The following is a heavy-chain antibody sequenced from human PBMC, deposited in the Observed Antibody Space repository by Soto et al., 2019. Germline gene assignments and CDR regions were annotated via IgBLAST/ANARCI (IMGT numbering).Heavy chain of an antibody. D-gene: IGHD5-12*01. CDR2: INPSGGST. CDR3: ARETSVATISLNWVSVPDY. J-gene: IGHJ4*02. Sequence: ASVKVSCKASGYTFTSYYMHWVRQAPGQGLEWMGIINPSGGSTSYAQKFQGRVTMTRDTSTSTVYMELSSLRSEDTAVYYCARETSVATISLNWVSVPDYWGQGTLVTVSS. CDR1: GYTFTSYY. V-gene: IGHV1-46*03.